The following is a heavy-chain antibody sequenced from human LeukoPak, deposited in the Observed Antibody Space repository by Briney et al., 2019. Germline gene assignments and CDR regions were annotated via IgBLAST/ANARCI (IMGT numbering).Heavy chain of an antibody. CDR3: ARGCQYQLLIFLYYYMDV. V-gene: IGHV1-2*02. J-gene: IGHJ6*03. CDR1: GYTFTSYY. Sequence: GASVKVSCKASGYTFTSYYMHWVRQAPGQGLEWMGWINPNSGGTNYAQKFQGRVTMTRDTSISTAYMELSRRRSDDTAVYYCARGCQYQLLIFLYYYMDVWGKGTTVTISS. D-gene: IGHD2-2*01. CDR2: INPNSGGT.